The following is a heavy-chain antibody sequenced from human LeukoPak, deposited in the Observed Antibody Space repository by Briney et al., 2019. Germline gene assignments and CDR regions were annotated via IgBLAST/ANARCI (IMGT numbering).Heavy chain of an antibody. V-gene: IGHV3-15*01. Sequence: GGSPRLSCAASGFTFSNAWMSWVRQAPGKGLEWVGRIKSKTDGGTTDYAAPVKGRFTISRDDSKNTLYLQMNSLKTEDTAVYYCTTVPSMWFGELEFDYWGQGTLVTVSS. CDR2: IKSKTDGGTT. CDR3: TTVPSMWFGELEFDY. CDR1: GFTFSNAW. D-gene: IGHD3-10*01. J-gene: IGHJ4*02.